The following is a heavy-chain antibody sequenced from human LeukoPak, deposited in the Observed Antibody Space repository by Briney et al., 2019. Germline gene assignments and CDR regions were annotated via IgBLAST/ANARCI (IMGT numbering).Heavy chain of an antibody. Sequence: GGSLRLSCATSGFTFSSFWMHWVRQAPGKGLVWVSRINSDGSSTTYADSVKGRFTISRDNAKNTLYLQMSSLRAEDTAVYYCARDSHRSGWRVPDHWGQGTLVTVSS. V-gene: IGHV3-74*01. CDR2: INSDGSST. CDR3: ARDSHRSGWRVPDH. D-gene: IGHD6-19*01. J-gene: IGHJ4*02. CDR1: GFTFSSFW.